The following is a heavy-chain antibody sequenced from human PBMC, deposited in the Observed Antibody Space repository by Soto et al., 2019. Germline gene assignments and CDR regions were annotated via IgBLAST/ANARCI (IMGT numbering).Heavy chain of an antibody. CDR3: GRDFRNIVVVPTARGHLDY. CDR2: INPSGGGT. Sequence: ASVKVSCKASGYTFTSYYMHWVRQAPGQGLEWMGIINPSGGGTSYAQKFQVRVTMTRDTSTSTVYMELSSLRSEDTAVYHCGRDFRNIVVVPTARGHLDYWGQGTLVTVSS. V-gene: IGHV1-46*03. D-gene: IGHD2-2*01. J-gene: IGHJ4*02. CDR1: GYTFTSYY.